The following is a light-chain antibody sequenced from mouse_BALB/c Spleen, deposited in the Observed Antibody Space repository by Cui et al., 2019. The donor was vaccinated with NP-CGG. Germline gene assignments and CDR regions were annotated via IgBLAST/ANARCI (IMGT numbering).Light chain of an antibody. CDR1: SGAVTTSNY. CDR2: GTN. CDR3: ALWYSNHWV. V-gene: IGLV1*01. J-gene: IGLJ1*01. Sequence: QALVTQEDPLTTLPAETVTLTCRSSSGAVTTSNYANLVQEKPDHLFTGLIGGTNNRAPGVPARFSGSLIGDKAALTITGAQTEDEAIYFCALWYSNHWVFGGGAKLTVL.